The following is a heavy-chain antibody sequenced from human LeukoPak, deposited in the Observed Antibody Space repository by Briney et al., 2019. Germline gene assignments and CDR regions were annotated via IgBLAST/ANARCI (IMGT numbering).Heavy chain of an antibody. Sequence: SETLSLTCAVYGGSFSGYYWSWIRQPPGKGLEWIGEINHSGSTNYNPSLKSRVIISVDTSKNQFSLKLSSVTAADTAVYYCARGRYYYDSNGYYPYYFEYWGQGTLVTVSS. D-gene: IGHD3-22*01. V-gene: IGHV4-34*01. CDR3: ARGRYYYDSNGYYPYYFEY. J-gene: IGHJ4*02. CDR1: GGSFSGYY. CDR2: INHSGST.